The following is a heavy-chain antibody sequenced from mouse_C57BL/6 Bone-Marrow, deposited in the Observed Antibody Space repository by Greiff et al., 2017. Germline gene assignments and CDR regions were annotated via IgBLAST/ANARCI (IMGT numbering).Heavy chain of an antibody. CDR3: AREGYYGSSLSYWYFDV. Sequence: EVKVEESGPGLVKPSQTVFLTCTVTGISITTGNYRWSWIRQFPGNKLEWIGYIYYSGTITYNPSLPSRTTITRDNPKNPCFLEMNSMTAEDTATYYCAREGYYGSSLSYWYFDVWGTGTTVTVSS. CDR2: IYYSGTI. J-gene: IGHJ1*03. CDR1: GISITTGNYR. V-gene: IGHV3-5*01. D-gene: IGHD1-1*01.